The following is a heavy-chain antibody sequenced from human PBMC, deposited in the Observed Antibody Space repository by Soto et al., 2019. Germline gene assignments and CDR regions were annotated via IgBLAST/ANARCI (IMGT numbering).Heavy chain of an antibody. CDR1: GYTFTSYA. CDR2: INAGNGNT. CDR3: ARPRYNWNDAGYFDY. V-gene: IGHV1-3*01. D-gene: IGHD1-1*01. Sequence: QVQLVQSGAEVKKPGASVKVSCKASGYTFTSYAMHWVRQAPGQRLEWMGWINAGNGNTKYSQKFQGRVTITSDTSASTAYMELSSLRSEDTAVYYCARPRYNWNDAGYFDYWGQGTLVTVSS. J-gene: IGHJ4*02.